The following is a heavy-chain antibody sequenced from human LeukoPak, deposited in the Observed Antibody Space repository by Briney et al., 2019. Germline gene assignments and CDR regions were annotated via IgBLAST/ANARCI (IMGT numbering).Heavy chain of an antibody. CDR2: ISGSGGST. V-gene: IGHV3-23*01. CDR1: GFTFSSYA. CDR3: AKASSIIVVVVAATLGHYGMDV. D-gene: IGHD2-15*01. J-gene: IGHJ6*02. Sequence: GGSLRLPCAASGFTFSSYAMSWVRQAPGKGLEWVSAISGSGGSTYYADSVKGRFTISRDNSKNTLYLQMNSLRAEDTGVYYCAKASSIIVVVVAATLGHYGMDVWGQGTTVTVSS.